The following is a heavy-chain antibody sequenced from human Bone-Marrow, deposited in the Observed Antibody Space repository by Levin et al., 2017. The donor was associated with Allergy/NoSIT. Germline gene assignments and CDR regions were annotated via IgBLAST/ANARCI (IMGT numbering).Heavy chain of an antibody. Sequence: GGSLRLSCTVSGFRFNDYAMTWVRQTPGKGLEWVSSISGSGLNTYYSDSVKGRFTVSSDSSRNTVYLQMNSLRSDDTAFYFCARDRSQDDFWSGYFGHFQYWGQGILVTVST. CDR2: ISGSGLNT. CDR3: ARDRSQDDFWSGYFGHFQY. J-gene: IGHJ4*02. CDR1: GFRFNDYA. D-gene: IGHD3-3*01. V-gene: IGHV3-23*01.